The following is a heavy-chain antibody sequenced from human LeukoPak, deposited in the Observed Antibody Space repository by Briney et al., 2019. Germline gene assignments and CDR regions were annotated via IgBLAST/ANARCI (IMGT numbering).Heavy chain of an antibody. CDR3: ARGLSFYASSGYYGDY. J-gene: IGHJ4*02. CDR2: INHSGST. Sequence: SETLSLTCAVYGGSFSGYYWSWIRQPPGKGLEWIGEINHSGSTNYNPSLKSRVTISVDTSKNKSSMKLSSVTAAETAVYYCARGLSFYASSGYYGDYWGQGTLVTVSS. D-gene: IGHD3-22*01. CDR1: GGSFSGYY. V-gene: IGHV4-34*01.